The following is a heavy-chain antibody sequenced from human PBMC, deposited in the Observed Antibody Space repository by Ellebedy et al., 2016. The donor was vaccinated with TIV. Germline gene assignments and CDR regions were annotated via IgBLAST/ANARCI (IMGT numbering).Heavy chain of an antibody. J-gene: IGHJ6*02. CDR1: GFTIRSYA. V-gene: IGHV3-23*01. CDR2: ISGSDGSI. D-gene: IGHD3-3*01. Sequence: GESLKISCAASGFTIRSYAMSWVRQTLGKGLEWVSGISGSDGSIYYADSVKGRFTISRDNSNNTLFLQMNSLRAEDTAEYYCARDNLSPYYDVLSGPKWGYYYGMDVWGQGTTVTVSS. CDR3: ARDNLSPYYDVLSGPKWGYYYGMDV.